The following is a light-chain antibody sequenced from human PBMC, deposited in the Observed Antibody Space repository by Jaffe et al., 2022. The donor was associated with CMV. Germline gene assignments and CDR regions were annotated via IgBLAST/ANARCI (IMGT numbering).Light chain of an antibody. CDR1: GSNIGNNY. CDR3: GTWDDSLSAWL. J-gene: IGLJ3*02. Sequence: QSVLTQPPSVSAAPGQKVTISCSGSGSNIGNNYVSWYQQLPGTAPKLLIYENNKRPSEIPDRFSGSKSGTSATLGIAGLQAGDEADYYCGTWDDSLSAWLFGGGTKVTVL. V-gene: IGLV1-51*02. CDR2: ENN.